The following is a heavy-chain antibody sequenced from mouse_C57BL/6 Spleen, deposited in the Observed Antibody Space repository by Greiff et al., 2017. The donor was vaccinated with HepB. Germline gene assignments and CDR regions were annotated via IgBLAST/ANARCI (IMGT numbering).Heavy chain of an antibody. V-gene: IGHV1-18*01. CDR3: ARWGRYFDV. CDR1: GYTFTDYN. CDR2: IHPNNGGT. J-gene: IGHJ1*03. D-gene: IGHD3-3*01. Sequence: VEPGASVKIPCKASGYTFTDYNMDWVKQSHGKSLEWIGDIHPNNGGTIYNQKFKGKATLTVDKSSSTAYMELRSLTSEDTAVYYCARWGRYFDVWGTGTTVTVSS.